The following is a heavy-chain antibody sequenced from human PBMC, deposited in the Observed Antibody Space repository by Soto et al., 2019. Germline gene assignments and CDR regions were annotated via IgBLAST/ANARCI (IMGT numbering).Heavy chain of an antibody. V-gene: IGHV1-69*08. Sequence: QVQLVQSGAEVKKPGSSVKVSCKASGGTFSNYTITWVRQAPGQGLEWMGRIIPILDIANYAKKCQGRVTITADKYTSTAYMELSSLRSEDTAVYYCARDVGLGPVTVSTHVDYWGQGTLVIVSS. CDR2: IIPILDIA. J-gene: IGHJ4*02. CDR3: ARDVGLGPVTVSTHVDY. CDR1: GGTFSNYT. D-gene: IGHD4-17*01.